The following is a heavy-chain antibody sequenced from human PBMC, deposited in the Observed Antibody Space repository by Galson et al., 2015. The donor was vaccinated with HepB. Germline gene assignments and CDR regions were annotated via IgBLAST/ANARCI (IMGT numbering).Heavy chain of an antibody. CDR3: AREEGEDYYDSSGYYYGRRGYFDL. Sequence: SVKVSCKASGYTFTSYGISWVRQAPGQGLEWMGWISAYNGNTNYAQKLQGRVTMTTDTSTSTAYIELRSLRSDDTAVYYCAREEGEDYYDSSGYYYGRRGYFDLWGRGTLVTVSS. J-gene: IGHJ2*01. CDR1: GYTFTSYG. V-gene: IGHV1-18*01. D-gene: IGHD3-22*01. CDR2: ISAYNGNT.